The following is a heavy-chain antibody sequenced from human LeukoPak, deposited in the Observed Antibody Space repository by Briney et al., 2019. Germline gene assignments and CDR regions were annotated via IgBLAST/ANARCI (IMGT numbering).Heavy chain of an antibody. V-gene: IGHV4-34*01. CDR2: INHSGST. CDR1: GGSFSGYY. CDR3: ARGHKRLVPVFYFDY. Sequence: SETLSLTCAVYGGSFSGYYWSWIRQPPGKGLEWIGEINHSGSTNYNPSLKSRVTISVDTSKNQFSLKLSSVTAADTAVYYCARGHKRLVPVFYFDYWGQGTLVTVSS. J-gene: IGHJ4*02. D-gene: IGHD6-19*01.